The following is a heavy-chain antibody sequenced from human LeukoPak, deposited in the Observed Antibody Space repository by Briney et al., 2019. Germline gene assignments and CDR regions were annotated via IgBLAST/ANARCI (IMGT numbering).Heavy chain of an antibody. V-gene: IGHV4-30-2*01. CDR1: GGSISTGGYS. D-gene: IGHD6-13*01. CDR2: IDHSGST. CDR3: ASAVESDSSSDSEAFDI. Sequence: SETLSLTCAVSGGSISTGGYSWNWIRQPPGKGLEWIGNIDHSGSTYYNPSLKSRVTVSVDRSKNQFSLNLSSVTAADTAVYYCASAVESDSSSDSEAFDIWGQGTMVTVSS. J-gene: IGHJ3*02.